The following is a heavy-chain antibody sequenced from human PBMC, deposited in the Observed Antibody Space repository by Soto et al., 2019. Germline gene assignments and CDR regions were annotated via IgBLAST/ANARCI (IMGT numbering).Heavy chain of an antibody. CDR1: GFTFSSYG. V-gene: IGHV3-30*18. CDR3: AKDYTVVAANTGFDY. J-gene: IGHJ4*02. D-gene: IGHD2-15*01. Sequence: GGSLRLSCAASGFTFSSYGMHWVRQAPGKGLEWVAVISYDGSNKYYADSVKGRFTISRDNSKNTLYLQMNSLRAEDMAVYYCAKDYTVVAANTGFDYWGQGTLVTVSS. CDR2: ISYDGSNK.